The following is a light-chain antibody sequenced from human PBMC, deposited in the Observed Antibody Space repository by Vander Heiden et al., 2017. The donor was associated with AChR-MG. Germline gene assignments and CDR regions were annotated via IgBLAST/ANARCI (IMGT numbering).Light chain of an antibody. J-gene: IGLJ2*01. CDR1: SSSSGSNT. CDR2: SNN. CDR3: AAWDDSLNAPV. V-gene: IGLV1-44*01. Sequence: QSVLTPPPSASGPPGPRVTSSCSRSSSSSGSNTVNWYQQLPGTAPKLLNYSNNQRPAGVPDRFSGSKASTSASLAIRGLQAEDEADYYCAAWDDSLNAPVFGGGTKLTVL.